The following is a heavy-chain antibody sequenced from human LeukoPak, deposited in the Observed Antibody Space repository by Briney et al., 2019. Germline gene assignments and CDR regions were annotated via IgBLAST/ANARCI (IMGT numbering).Heavy chain of an antibody. V-gene: IGHV4-34*01. D-gene: IGHD3-22*01. CDR2: INHSGST. CDR1: GGSFSGYY. Sequence: SETLSLTCAVYGGSFSGYYWSWIRQPPGKGLEWIGDINHSGSTNYNPSLKSRVTISVDTSKNQFSLKLSSVTAADTAVYYCAILYYDSSGYHDYWGQGTLVTVSS. J-gene: IGHJ4*02. CDR3: AILYYDSSGYHDY.